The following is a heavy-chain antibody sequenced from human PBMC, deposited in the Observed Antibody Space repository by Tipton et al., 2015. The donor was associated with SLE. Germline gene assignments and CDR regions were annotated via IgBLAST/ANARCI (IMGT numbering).Heavy chain of an antibody. Sequence: SLRLSCAASGFTFSPYSMTWVRQAPGKGLEWISYISSSGSTMYYAGSVKGRFTISRDNAKNSLYLHMNSLRAEDTAVYYCGRAPPGYGGFDYWGQGTLVTVSS. J-gene: IGHJ4*02. V-gene: IGHV3-48*01. CDR1: GFTFSPYS. CDR3: GRAPPGYGGFDY. CDR2: ISSSGSTM. D-gene: IGHD4-23*01.